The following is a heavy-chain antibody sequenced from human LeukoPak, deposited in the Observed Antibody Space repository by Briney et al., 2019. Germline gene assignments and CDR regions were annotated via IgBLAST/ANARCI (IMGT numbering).Heavy chain of an antibody. V-gene: IGHV4-59*01. D-gene: IGHD3-10*01. Sequence: PSETLSLTCTVSGGSISYYYWSWIRQSPGKGLEWIGYIYYSGTTNYNPSLKSRVTISVDTSKNQFSLQLRSVTAADTAVYYCARDALLTGFGALFDPWGQGTLVTISS. CDR3: ARDALLTGFGALFDP. CDR2: IYYSGTT. CDR1: GGSISYYY. J-gene: IGHJ5*02.